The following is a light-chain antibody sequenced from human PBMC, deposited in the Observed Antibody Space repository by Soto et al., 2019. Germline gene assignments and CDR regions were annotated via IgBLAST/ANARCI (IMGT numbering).Light chain of an antibody. CDR1: QSVSSSY. CDR3: QQYGSSPYT. Sequence: EIVLTQSPGTLSLSPGERATLSCRASQSVSSSYLAWYQQKPGQAPRLLIYGASSRATGIPDRFSGSGSGTEFTLTISRLEPDDFAVYYCQQYGSSPYTFGQGTKLEIK. CDR2: GAS. V-gene: IGKV3-20*01. J-gene: IGKJ2*01.